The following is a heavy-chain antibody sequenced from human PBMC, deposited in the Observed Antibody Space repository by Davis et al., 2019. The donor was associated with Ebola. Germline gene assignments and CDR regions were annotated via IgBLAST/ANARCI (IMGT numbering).Heavy chain of an antibody. CDR2: IGGGGGSI. CDR1: GFTFSSSA. V-gene: IGHV3-23*01. CDR3: AKAGHCGNYCSFDS. Sequence: GESLKISCAASGFTFSSSAMSWGRQAPGKGLEWVSSIGGGGGSIYYANSVKGRFTISRDNSKSTLYLQMNSLRAEDTAVYYCAKAGHCGNYCSFDSWGQGTLVTVSS. J-gene: IGHJ4*02. D-gene: IGHD1-26*01.